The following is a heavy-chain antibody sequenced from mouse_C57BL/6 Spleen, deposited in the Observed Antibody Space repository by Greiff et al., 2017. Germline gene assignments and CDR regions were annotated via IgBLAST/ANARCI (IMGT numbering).Heavy chain of an antibody. Sequence: EVKLVESGPELVKPGASVKISCKASGYSFTDYNMNWVKQSNGKSLEWIGVINPNYGTTSYNQKFKGKATLTVDQSTSTAYMQLNSLTSEDSAVYYWARRIPLITPVVATDFDVWGTGTTVTVSS. CDR3: ARRIPLITPVVATDFDV. D-gene: IGHD1-1*01. CDR2: INPNYGTT. J-gene: IGHJ1*03. CDR1: GYSFTDYN. V-gene: IGHV1-39*01.